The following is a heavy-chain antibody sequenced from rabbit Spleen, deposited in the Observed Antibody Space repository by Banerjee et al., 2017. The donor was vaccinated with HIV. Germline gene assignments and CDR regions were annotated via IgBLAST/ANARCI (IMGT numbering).Heavy chain of an antibody. Sequence: QSLEESGGDLVKPGGTLTLTCTASGFSFSNNDYMCWVRQAPGKGLEWISCIAGGNSGFTYSATWAKGRFTISKTSSTTVTLQMTSLTAADTATYFCARDLPGVIGWNFNLWGPGTLVTVS. CDR2: IAGGNSGFT. J-gene: IGHJ4*01. CDR3: ARDLPGVIGWNFNL. V-gene: IGHV1S40*01. CDR1: GFSFSNNDY. D-gene: IGHD1-1*01.